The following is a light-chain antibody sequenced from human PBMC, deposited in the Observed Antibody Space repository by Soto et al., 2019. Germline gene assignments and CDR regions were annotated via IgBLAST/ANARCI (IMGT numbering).Light chain of an antibody. J-gene: IGLJ1*01. CDR1: RANIGSNT. V-gene: IGLV1-44*01. CDR3: AAWEDSLNPSFV. CDR2: SNN. Sequence: QSVLTQPPTVSRTPGQKVTISCSGSRANIGSNTVNWYQHLPGTVPKLLIYSNNQRPSGVPDRFSGSKSGTSASLAISGLQSEDEADYYCAAWEDSLNPSFVFGTGTKVTVL.